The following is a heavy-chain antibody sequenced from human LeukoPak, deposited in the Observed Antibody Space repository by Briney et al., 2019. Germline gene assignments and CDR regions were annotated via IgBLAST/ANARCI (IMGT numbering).Heavy chain of an antibody. J-gene: IGHJ4*02. Sequence: GGSLRLSCAASGFTFDDYAMHWVRQAPGKGLEWVSGISWNSGSIGYADSVKGRFTISRDNAKNSLYLQMNSLRAEDTALYYCAKAPAYYDSSGYYLRGYYFDYWGQGTLVTVSS. V-gene: IGHV3-9*01. CDR3: AKAPAYYDSSGYYLRGYYFDY. CDR1: GFTFDDYA. D-gene: IGHD3-22*01. CDR2: ISWNSGSI.